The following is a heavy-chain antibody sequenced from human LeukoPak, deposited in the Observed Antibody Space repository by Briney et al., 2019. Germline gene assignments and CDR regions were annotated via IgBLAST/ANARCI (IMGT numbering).Heavy chain of an antibody. V-gene: IGHV1-46*01. CDR2: INPSGGST. D-gene: IGHD3-22*01. CDR3: ASASEYYYDSSGSEDLFDY. Sequence: ASVKVSCKASGYTFTSYYMHWVRQAPGQGLEWMGIINPSGGSTSYAQKFQGRVTMTRDTSISTAYMELSRLRSDDTAVYYCASASEYYYDSSGSEDLFDYWGQGTLVTVSS. CDR1: GYTFTSYY. J-gene: IGHJ4*02.